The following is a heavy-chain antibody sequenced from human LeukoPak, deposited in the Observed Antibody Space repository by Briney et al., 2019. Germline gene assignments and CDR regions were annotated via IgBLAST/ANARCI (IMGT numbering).Heavy chain of an antibody. CDR3: ARAGKTYYDFWSGYSY. Sequence: EASVKVSCKASGYTFTSYYMHWVRQAPGQGLEWMGIINPSGGSTSYAQKFQGRVTMTRDMSTSTVYMELSSLRSEDTAVYYCARAGKTYYDFWSGYSYWGQGTLVTVSS. CDR2: INPSGGST. D-gene: IGHD3-3*01. V-gene: IGHV1-46*01. CDR1: GYTFTSYY. J-gene: IGHJ4*02.